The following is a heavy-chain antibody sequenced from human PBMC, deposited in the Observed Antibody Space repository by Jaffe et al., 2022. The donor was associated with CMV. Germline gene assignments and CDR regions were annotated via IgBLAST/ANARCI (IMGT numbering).Heavy chain of an antibody. CDR2: INPSGGST. CDR3: ARDGSLTNCTNGVCYLLYFDY. J-gene: IGHJ4*02. Sequence: QVQLVQSGAEVKKPGASVKVSCKASGYTFTSYYMHWVRQAPGQGLEWMGIINPSGGSTSYAQKFQGRVTMTRDTSTSTVYMELSSLRSEDTAVYYCARDGSLTNCTNGVCYLLYFDYWGQGTLVTVSS. D-gene: IGHD2-8*01. V-gene: IGHV1-46*01. CDR1: GYTFTSYY.